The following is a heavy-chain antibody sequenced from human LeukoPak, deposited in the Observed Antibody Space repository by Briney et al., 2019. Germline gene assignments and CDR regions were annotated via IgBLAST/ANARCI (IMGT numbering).Heavy chain of an antibody. CDR1: GGTFSSYA. CDR2: IIPIFGTA. V-gene: IGHV1-69*01. J-gene: IGHJ4*02. Sequence: GASLKVSCKASGGTFSSYAISWVRQAPGQGLEWMGGIIPIFGTANYAQKFQGRVTITADESTSTAYMELSSLRSEDTAVYYCRYSSSAQYFDYWGQGTLVTVSS. CDR3: RYSSSAQYFDY. D-gene: IGHD6-6*01.